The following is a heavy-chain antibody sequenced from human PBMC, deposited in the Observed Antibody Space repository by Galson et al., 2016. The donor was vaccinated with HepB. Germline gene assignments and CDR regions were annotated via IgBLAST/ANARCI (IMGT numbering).Heavy chain of an antibody. Sequence: SVKVSCKASGVTYSSYTISWVRQAPGQGLEWMGRVIPLIGKADYAQKFQDRVTITADRSTTTAYMELSSLRSDDTATYCCARSTWELDSLDIWGQGTLVTVSS. J-gene: IGHJ3*02. CDR2: VIPLIGKA. CDR1: GVTYSSYT. V-gene: IGHV1-69*02. D-gene: IGHD1-26*01. CDR3: ARSTWELDSLDI.